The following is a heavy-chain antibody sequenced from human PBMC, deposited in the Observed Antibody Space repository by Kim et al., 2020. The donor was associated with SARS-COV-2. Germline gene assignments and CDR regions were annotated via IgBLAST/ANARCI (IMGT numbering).Heavy chain of an antibody. J-gene: IGHJ6*02. V-gene: IGHV4-4*02. CDR3: ARGKPSGGYYYYYGMDV. Sequence: LKSRVTISVDKSKNQFSRKLSSVTAADTAVYYCARGKPSGGYYYYYGMDVWGQGTTVTVSS.